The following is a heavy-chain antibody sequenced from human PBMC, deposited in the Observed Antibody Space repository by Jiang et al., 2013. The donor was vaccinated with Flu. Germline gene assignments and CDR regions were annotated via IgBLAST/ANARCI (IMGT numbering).Heavy chain of an antibody. V-gene: IGHV4-39*01. CDR1: GGSISSSSYY. Sequence: GPGLVKPSETLSLTCTVSGGSISSSSYYWGWIRQPPGKGLEWIGSIYYSGSTYYNPSLKSRVTISVDTSKNQFSLKLSSVTAADTAVYYCAGRIAAAKRYFDYWGQGTLVTVSS. J-gene: IGHJ4*02. CDR2: IYYSGST. CDR3: AGRIAAAKRYFDY. D-gene: IGHD6-13*01.